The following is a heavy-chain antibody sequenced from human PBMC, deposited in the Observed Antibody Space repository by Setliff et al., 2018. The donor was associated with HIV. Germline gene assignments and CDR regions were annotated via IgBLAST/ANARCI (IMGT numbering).Heavy chain of an antibody. Sequence: PSETLSLTCTVSGGSISSSSHFWAWIRHLPGKGLEWIANIHSPGIVYYNPSLRSRVTISVDTSQSRFSLELTSVTAADTAVYYCVRPAFGIGGGADFDSWGQGTLVTVSS. CDR1: GGSISSSSHF. CDR2: IHSPGIV. J-gene: IGHJ4*02. D-gene: IGHD3-3*01. V-gene: IGHV4-39*01. CDR3: VRPAFGIGGGADFDS.